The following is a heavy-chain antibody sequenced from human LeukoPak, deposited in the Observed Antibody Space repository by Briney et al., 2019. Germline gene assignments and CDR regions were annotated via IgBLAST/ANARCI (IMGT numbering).Heavy chain of an antibody. D-gene: IGHD4-17*01. J-gene: IGHJ4*02. CDR2: ISYDGSNK. V-gene: IGHV3-30-3*01. CDR3: ARDHHGDYNY. Sequence: GGSLRLSCAASGLAFSAYKMHWVRQAPGKGLEWVAVISYDGSNKYYADSVKGRFTISRDNSKNTLYLQMNSLRAEDTAVYYCARDHHGDYNYRGQGTLVTVSS. CDR1: GLAFSAYK.